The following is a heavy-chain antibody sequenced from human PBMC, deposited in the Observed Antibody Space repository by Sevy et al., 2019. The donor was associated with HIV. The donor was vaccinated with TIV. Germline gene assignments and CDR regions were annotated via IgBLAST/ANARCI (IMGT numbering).Heavy chain of an antibody. V-gene: IGHV1-18*01. CDR3: ARRGAFDFDTSGFLSP. Sequence: ASVKVSCKASGCTFTSLGISWVRQAPGQGLEWVGWISVYNGKINYAQNFQGRVTMTTDTSTRTAYMELKSLRSDDTAVYYCARRGAFDFDTSGFLSPWGQGTLVTVSS. J-gene: IGHJ5*02. D-gene: IGHD3-22*01. CDR2: ISVYNGKI. CDR1: GCTFTSLG.